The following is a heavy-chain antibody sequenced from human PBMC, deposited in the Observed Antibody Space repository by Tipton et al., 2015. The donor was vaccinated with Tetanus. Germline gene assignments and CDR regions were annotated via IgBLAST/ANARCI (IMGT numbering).Heavy chain of an antibody. Sequence: TLSLTCTVSGGSVRGGSYYWNWIRQPPGKGLEWIGYISYNGRASYNPSLKSRPTISLDTSKKQFSLRLSSVTAADTAVYYCAREGAIAYSSSWYSFDYWGQGTLVTVSS. CDR2: ISYNGRA. CDR3: AREGAIAYSSSWYSFDY. J-gene: IGHJ4*02. CDR1: GGSVRGGSYY. D-gene: IGHD6-13*01. V-gene: IGHV4-31*03.